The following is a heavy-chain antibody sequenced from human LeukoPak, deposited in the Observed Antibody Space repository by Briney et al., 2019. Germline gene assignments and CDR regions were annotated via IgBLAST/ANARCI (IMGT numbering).Heavy chain of an antibody. J-gene: IGHJ4*02. V-gene: IGHV3-23*01. CDR1: GFTFSSHA. D-gene: IGHD1-26*01. Sequence: PGGSLRLSCAASGFTFSSHAMSWVRQAPGKGLEWVSAISGSGGSTYYADSVKGRFTISRDNSKNTLYLQMNSLRAEDTAVYYCAKTRSGSYYFDYWGQGTLVTVSS. CDR3: AKTRSGSYYFDY. CDR2: ISGSGGST.